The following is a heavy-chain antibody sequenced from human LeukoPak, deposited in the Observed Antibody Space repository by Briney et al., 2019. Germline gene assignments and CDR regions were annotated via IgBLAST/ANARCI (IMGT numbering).Heavy chain of an antibody. V-gene: IGHV3-7*01. CDR1: GFSFRDFW. CDR3: ARDGDYGDYYYYYYMDV. D-gene: IGHD4-17*01. Sequence: PGGSLRLSCAASGFSFRDFWMTWVRQAPGKGLEWVANINQGGSVKYYVDSVKGRFTISRDDAKSSLYVQMNSLRAEDTAVYYCARDGDYGDYYYYYYMDVWGKGTTVTVSS. J-gene: IGHJ6*03. CDR2: INQGGSVK.